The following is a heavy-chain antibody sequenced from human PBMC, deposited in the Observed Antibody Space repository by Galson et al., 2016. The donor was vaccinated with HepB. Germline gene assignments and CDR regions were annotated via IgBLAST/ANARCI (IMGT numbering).Heavy chain of an antibody. D-gene: IGHD4-17*01. CDR1: GYMFSIYA. V-gene: IGHV1-18*01. CDR2: ISGYNGNT. J-gene: IGHJ4*02. CDR3: ARGGPVDYGDKPDYFDD. Sequence: SVKVSCKASGYMFSIYAINWVRQAPGQGLEWMGWISGYNGNTKYAQKFQDGVTMTTDTYTNTTYMEVRSLRSDDTAVYYCARGGPVDYGDKPDYFDDWGQGAVVTVSS.